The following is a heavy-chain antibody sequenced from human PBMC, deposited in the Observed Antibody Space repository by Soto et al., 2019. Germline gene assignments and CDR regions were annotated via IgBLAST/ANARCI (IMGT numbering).Heavy chain of an antibody. CDR3: VKEGYYDILTGYSTDAFDI. J-gene: IGHJ3*02. V-gene: IGHV3-23*01. CDR1: GFTFNNYA. D-gene: IGHD3-9*01. CDR2: ISGSGAST. Sequence: EVQLLESGGGLVQPGGSLRLSCVASGFTFNNYAINWVRQAPGKGLEWVLSISGSGASTYYADFVKGRFTISRDTSKNALYLQMNSLRVEDTAVYYCVKEGYYDILTGYSTDAFDIWGQGTMVTVSS.